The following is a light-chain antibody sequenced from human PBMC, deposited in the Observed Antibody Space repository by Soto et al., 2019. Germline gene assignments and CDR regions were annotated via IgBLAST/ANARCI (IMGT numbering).Light chain of an antibody. J-gene: IGKJ5*01. CDR2: TAS. V-gene: IGKV1-12*01. Sequence: DIQMTQSPSSVSASVGDRGTITCRASQGVSTWLALYQQKPGKAPNLLIYTASSLQSGVPSRFSGSGSGTDFTLTINGLQPEDFATYYCQQAASFPITFGQGTRLEIK. CDR3: QQAASFPIT. CDR1: QGVSTW.